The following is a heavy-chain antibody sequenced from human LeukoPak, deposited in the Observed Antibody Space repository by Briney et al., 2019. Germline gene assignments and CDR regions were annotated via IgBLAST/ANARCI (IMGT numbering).Heavy chain of an antibody. J-gene: IGHJ4*02. V-gene: IGHV3-21*01. D-gene: IGHD6-13*01. CDR3: ARGVEIVAAGTDY. CDR1: GFTFSSYS. Sequence: PGGSLRLSCAASGFTFSSYSMNWVRQAPGKGLEWVSSISSSSSYIYYADSVKGRFTISRDNAKNSLYLQMNSLRAEDTAVYYCARGVEIVAAGTDYWGQGTLVTVSS. CDR2: ISSSSSYI.